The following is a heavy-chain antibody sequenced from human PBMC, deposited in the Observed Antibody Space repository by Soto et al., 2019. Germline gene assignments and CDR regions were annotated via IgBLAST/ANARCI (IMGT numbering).Heavy chain of an antibody. CDR3: VRGGIGWFDP. V-gene: IGHV4-59*01. CDR1: GDSISTNY. Sequence: SETLSLSCSVSGDSISTNYWSWIRQPPGKGLEWIGYIYYSGSTKYNPSLKSRVTMSMDTSKNQFSLSLASVTAADTAVYYCVRGGIGWFDPWGLGTLVTVSS. J-gene: IGHJ5*02. CDR2: IYYSGST. D-gene: IGHD3-16*01.